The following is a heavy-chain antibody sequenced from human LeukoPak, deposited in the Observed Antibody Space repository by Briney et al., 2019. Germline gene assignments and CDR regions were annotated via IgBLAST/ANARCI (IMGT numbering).Heavy chain of an antibody. J-gene: IGHJ4*02. V-gene: IGHV3-53*01. Sequence: GGSLRLSCAASGFIVSSDFMSWVRQAPGKGLEWVSVIYSDGSTYYADSVKGRFTISRDNSKNTLDLQMTGLRAEDTAVYYCARERGRGRDSPWFDYWGQGTLVTVSS. CDR3: ARERGRGRDSPWFDY. D-gene: IGHD1-26*01. CDR2: IYSDGST. CDR1: GFIVSSDF.